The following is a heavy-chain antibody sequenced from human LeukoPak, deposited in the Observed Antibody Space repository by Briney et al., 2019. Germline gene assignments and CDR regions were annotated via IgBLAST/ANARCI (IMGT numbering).Heavy chain of an antibody. D-gene: IGHD3-10*01. CDR3: ARDQMVRGVVIDY. CDR2: ISYDGSNK. J-gene: IGHJ4*02. V-gene: IGHV3-30*04. CDR1: GFTFSSYA. Sequence: PGGSLRLSCAASGFTFSSYAMHWVRQAPGKGLEWVAVISYDGSNKYYADSAKGRFTISRDNSKNTLYLQMNSLRAEDTAVYYCARDQMVRGVVIDYWGQGTLVTVSS.